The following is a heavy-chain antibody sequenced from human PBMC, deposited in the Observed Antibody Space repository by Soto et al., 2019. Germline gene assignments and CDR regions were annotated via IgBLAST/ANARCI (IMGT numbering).Heavy chain of an antibody. CDR1: GYTFTSYY. CDR2: INPSGGST. D-gene: IGHD3-3*01. Sequence: ASVKVSCKASGYTFTSYYMHWVRQAPGQGLEWMGIINPSGGSTSYAQKFQGRVTMTRDTSTSTVYMELSSLRSEDTAVYYCARTFYDFWSGYPSNPYYYGMDVWGQGTTVTVSS. CDR3: ARTFYDFWSGYPSNPYYYGMDV. J-gene: IGHJ6*02. V-gene: IGHV1-46*01.